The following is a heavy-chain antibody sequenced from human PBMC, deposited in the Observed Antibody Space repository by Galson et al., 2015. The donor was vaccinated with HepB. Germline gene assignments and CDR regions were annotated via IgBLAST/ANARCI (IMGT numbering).Heavy chain of an antibody. CDR2: ISGSDDGT. D-gene: IGHD2-8*02. CDR3: AKGMAGSCTRVLCYSFDY. CDR1: GFTFSTYA. Sequence: SLSLSCAASGFTFSTYAMSWVRQTPGKGLEWVAAISGSDDGTYHAASVRGRFTISRDDSKNTLYLQMNRLRAEDTATYYCAKGMAGSCTRVLCYSFDYWGQGSLVTVSS. V-gene: IGHV3-23*01. J-gene: IGHJ4*02.